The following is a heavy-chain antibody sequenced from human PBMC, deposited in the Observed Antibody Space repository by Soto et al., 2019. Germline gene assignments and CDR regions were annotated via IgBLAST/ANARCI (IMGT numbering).Heavy chain of an antibody. CDR1: GCAFTSYE. CDR2: MSPRSGNA. D-gene: IGHD3-16*01. Sequence: ASVKVFCKASGCAFTSYEINGLLHAFGQRPELVGWMSPRSGNAGVAQKFQVRVSMTSDTSTNTAYLGVQSLTSEDPAVYYCGREQLRLRRRWFDSWGQGTLVTLS. V-gene: IGHV1-8*02. CDR3: GREQLRLRRRWFDS. J-gene: IGHJ5*01.